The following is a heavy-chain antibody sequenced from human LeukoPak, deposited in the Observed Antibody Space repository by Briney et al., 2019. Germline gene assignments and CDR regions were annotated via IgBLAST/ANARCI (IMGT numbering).Heavy chain of an antibody. CDR3: ASFYFSYYDNSGWWD. V-gene: IGHV3-30*04. J-gene: IGHJ4*02. Sequence: GGSLRLSCAASGFTFSSYAMHWARQAPGKGLEWVAVISYDGSNKYYADSVKGRFTISRDNSKNTLYLQMNSLRAEDTAVYYCASFYFSYYDNSGWWDWGQGTLVTVSS. CDR1: GFTFSSYA. D-gene: IGHD3-22*01. CDR2: ISYDGSNK.